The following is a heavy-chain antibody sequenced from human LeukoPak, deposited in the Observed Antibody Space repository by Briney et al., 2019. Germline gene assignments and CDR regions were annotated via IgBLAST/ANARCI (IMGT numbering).Heavy chain of an antibody. V-gene: IGHV3-74*01. CDR2: INSDGSST. D-gene: IGHD1-26*01. J-gene: IGHJ4*02. Sequence: PGGSLRLSCAASGFTFSSYWMHWVRQAPGKGLVWVSRINSDGSSTSYADSVKGRFTISRDNAKNTLYLQMNSLRAEDTAVYYCAREVGATRRNDYWGQGTLVTVSS. CDR3: AREVGATRRNDY. CDR1: GFTFSSYW.